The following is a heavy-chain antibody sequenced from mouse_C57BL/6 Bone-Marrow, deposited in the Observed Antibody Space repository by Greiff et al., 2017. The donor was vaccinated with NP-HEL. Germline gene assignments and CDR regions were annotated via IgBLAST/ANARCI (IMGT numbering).Heavy chain of an antibody. CDR2: IYPRSGNT. CDR3: AGWRGYYDWYFDV. Sequence: QVQLQQSGAELARPGASVKLSCKASGYTFTSYGISWVKQRTGQGLEWIGEIYPRSGNTYYNEKFKGKATLTADKSSSTAYMELRSLTSEDAAVYFCAGWRGYYDWYFDVWGTGTTVTVSS. CDR1: GYTFTSYG. V-gene: IGHV1-81*01. D-gene: IGHD2-3*01. J-gene: IGHJ1*03.